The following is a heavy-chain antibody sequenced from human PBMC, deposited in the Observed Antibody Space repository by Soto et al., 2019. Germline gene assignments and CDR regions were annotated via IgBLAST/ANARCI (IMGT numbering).Heavy chain of an antibody. D-gene: IGHD5-12*01. V-gene: IGHV1-46*01. CDR2: IHYSGATP. Sequence: CKERGERKTSRSRRWVRHETGQGLEWMGVIHYSGATPTYAQKFQGRVTMARDTSTSTVYVELSSLTSEDTAVYYCARGGRILATIRILAFWGKRSLVT. CDR1: GERKTSRS. CDR3: ARGGRILATIRILAF. J-gene: IGHJ1*01.